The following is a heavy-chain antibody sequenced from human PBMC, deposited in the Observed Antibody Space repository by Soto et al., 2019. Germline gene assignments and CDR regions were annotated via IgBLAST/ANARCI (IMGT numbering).Heavy chain of an antibody. V-gene: IGHV3-9*01. D-gene: IGHD6-13*01. CDR3: AKELAAAGTGYYYGMDV. CDR2: ISWNSGSI. Sequence: SLRLSCAASGFTFYDYAMHWGRQAPGKGLEWVSGISWNSGSIGYADSVKGRFTISRDNAKNSLYLQMNSLRAEDTALYYCAKELAAAGTGYYYGMDVWGQGTTVTVSS. CDR1: GFTFYDYA. J-gene: IGHJ6*02.